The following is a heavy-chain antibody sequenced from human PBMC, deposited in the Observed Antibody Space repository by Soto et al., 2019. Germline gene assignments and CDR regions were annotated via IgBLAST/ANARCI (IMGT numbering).Heavy chain of an antibody. CDR3: ARRKLYCGGGSCYGTNGLDY. J-gene: IGHJ4*02. Sequence: GESLKISCKVSGYSFTNYWVAWVRQMPGKGLEWMGIVFPGDSKTIYSPSFQGQVTFAADQSTSTAFLQWSSLRASDTAVYYCARRKLYCGGGSCYGTNGLDYWGQGTKVTVSS. V-gene: IGHV5-51*01. CDR1: GYSFTNYW. D-gene: IGHD2-15*01. CDR2: VFPGDSKT.